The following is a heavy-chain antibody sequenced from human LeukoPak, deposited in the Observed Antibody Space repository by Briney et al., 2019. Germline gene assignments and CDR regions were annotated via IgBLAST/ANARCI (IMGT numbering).Heavy chain of an antibody. CDR1: GFTFSNFA. CDR3: AKDPQYSTSWSDY. Sequence: GGSLRLSCTASGFTFSNFAMNWVRQTPGKGLEWVSVISGSGSTYYADSVRGRFTVSRDNSKNTLYLQMSSLRVEDAAVYYCAKDPQYSTSWSDYWGQGTLVTVSS. D-gene: IGHD6-13*01. J-gene: IGHJ4*02. CDR2: ISGSGST. V-gene: IGHV3-23*01.